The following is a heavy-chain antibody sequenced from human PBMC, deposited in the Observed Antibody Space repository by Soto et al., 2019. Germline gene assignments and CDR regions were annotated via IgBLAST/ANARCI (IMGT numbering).Heavy chain of an antibody. CDR3: ARAGGTGPRSSHYYYSGMDV. D-gene: IGHD2-8*02. CDR2: IIPIFGTA. Sequence: QVQLVQSGAEVKKPGSSVKVSCKASGGTFSSYDISWLRQAPGQVLEWMGGIIPIFGTANYAQKFQGRVTITADESTSTAYMELSSLRAEDTVVYYCARAGGTGPRSSHYYYSGMDVWGQGTTVTVS. CDR1: GGTFSSYD. V-gene: IGHV1-69*01. J-gene: IGHJ6*02.